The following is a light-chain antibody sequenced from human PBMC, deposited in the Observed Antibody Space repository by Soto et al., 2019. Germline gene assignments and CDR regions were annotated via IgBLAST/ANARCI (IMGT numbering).Light chain of an antibody. V-gene: IGLV1-40*01. CDR1: SSNIGAGYD. Sequence: QSVLTQPPSVSGAPGQRVTISCTGSSSNIGAGYDVHWYQQLPGTAPKLLIYGNSNRPSGVPDRFSGSKSGTSASLAITGLQAEDEADYYCQSYDSSLSFYVFGTGTNSPS. CDR3: QSYDSSLSFYV. J-gene: IGLJ1*01. CDR2: GNS.